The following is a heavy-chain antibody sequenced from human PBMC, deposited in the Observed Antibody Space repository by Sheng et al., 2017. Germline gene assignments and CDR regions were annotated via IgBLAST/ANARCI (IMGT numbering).Heavy chain of an antibody. D-gene: IGHD3-3*01. J-gene: IGHJ6*02. CDR3: VRDAQYDTFSGVVLYAMDV. CDR2: IYSGGNN. Sequence: GQLVETGGGLIQPGGSLRLSCAASGFSVSDSYINWVRQAPGKGLEWISVIYSGGNNYYAPSVSGRFTISRDNSKNTVDLEMTSLRPDDTAVYYCVRDAQYDTFSGVVLYAMDVWGQGTTVTV. V-gene: IGHV3-53*02. CDR1: GFSVSDSY.